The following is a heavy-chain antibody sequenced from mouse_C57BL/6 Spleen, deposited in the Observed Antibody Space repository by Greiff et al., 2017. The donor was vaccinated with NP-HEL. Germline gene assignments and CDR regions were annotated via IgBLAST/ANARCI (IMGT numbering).Heavy chain of an antibody. CDR1: GFNIKDDY. Sequence: EVKLVESGAELVRPGASVKLSCTASGFNIKDDYMHWVKQRPEQGLEWIGWIDPENGDTEYASKFQGKATITADTSSNTAYLQLSSLTSEDTAVYYCTPYYGSSGFAYWGQGTLVTVSA. J-gene: IGHJ3*01. CDR3: TPYYGSSGFAY. CDR2: IDPENGDT. D-gene: IGHD1-1*01. V-gene: IGHV14-4*01.